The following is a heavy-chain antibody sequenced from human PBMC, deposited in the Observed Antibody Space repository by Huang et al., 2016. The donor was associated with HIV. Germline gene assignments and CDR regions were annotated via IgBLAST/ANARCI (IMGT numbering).Heavy chain of an antibody. D-gene: IGHD3-3*01. CDR2: VNDRGAT. V-gene: IGHV4-34*02. J-gene: IGHJ6*02. CDR1: GGSFTGNY. Sequence: QMQLQQRGAGLLKPSETLSLTCGVSGGSFTGNYLTWIRQAPGKGLEWIGEVNDRGATNYNPSINGRVTISLDKSNSELSLNLRSVTAADTAVYYCARQWTILEWLLGLDVWGQGTTVIVSS. CDR3: ARQWTILEWLLGLDV.